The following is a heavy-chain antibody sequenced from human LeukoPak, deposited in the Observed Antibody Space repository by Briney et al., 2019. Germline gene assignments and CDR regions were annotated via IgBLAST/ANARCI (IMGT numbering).Heavy chain of an antibody. CDR2: INHSGST. D-gene: IGHD5-18*01. CDR3: ARQGDTANDY. CDR1: GGSFSGYY. V-gene: IGHV4-34*01. J-gene: IGHJ4*02. Sequence: SETLSLTCAVYGGSFSGYYWSWIRQPPGKGLEWIGEINHSGSTNYNPSLKSRVTISVDTSKNQFSLKLSSVTAADTAVYYCARQGDTANDYWGQGTLVTVSS.